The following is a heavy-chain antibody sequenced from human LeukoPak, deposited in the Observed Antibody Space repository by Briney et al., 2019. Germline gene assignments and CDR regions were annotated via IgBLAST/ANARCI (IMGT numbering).Heavy chain of an antibody. V-gene: IGHV4-38-2*02. CDR1: GYSISSGYF. D-gene: IGHD1-26*01. CDR2: IYHSGTT. CDR3: TSGGGSDY. Sequence: SETLSLTCTVSGYSISSGYFWGWIRQPPGKGLEWIGSIYHSGTTYYNPSLKSRVTISVDTSKNQFSLKLSSVTAADTAVYYCTSGGGSDYWGQGTLVTVSS. J-gene: IGHJ4*02.